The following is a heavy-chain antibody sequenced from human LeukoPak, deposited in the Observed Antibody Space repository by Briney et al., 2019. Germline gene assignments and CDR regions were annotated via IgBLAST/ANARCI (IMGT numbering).Heavy chain of an antibody. V-gene: IGHV4-59*12. D-gene: IGHD3-3*01. J-gene: IGHJ4*02. CDR3: ARAKYYDFSSGYLTYYFDS. CDR1: GDSISGFY. CDR2: IYYSGST. Sequence: SETLSLTCTVSGDSISGFYWSWIRQPPGKGLEWIGYIYYSGSTNYNPSLKSRVAISVDTSKNQFALNLSSVTAADTALYYCARAKYYDFSSGYLTYYFDSWGQGALVTVSS.